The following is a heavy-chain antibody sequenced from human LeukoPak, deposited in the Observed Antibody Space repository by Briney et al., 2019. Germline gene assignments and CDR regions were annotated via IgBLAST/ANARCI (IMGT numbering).Heavy chain of an antibody. D-gene: IGHD3-10*02. CDR2: VKQDASEK. CDR1: GFTFSNYW. V-gene: IGHV3-7*01. CDR3: AELGITMIGGV. J-gene: IGHJ6*04. Sequence: GGSLRLSCAASGFTFSNYWMSWVRQAPGKGPEWVANVKQDASEKYYVDSLRGRFTISRDNAENSLYLQMKSLRAEDTAVYYCAELGITMIGGVWGKGTTVTISS.